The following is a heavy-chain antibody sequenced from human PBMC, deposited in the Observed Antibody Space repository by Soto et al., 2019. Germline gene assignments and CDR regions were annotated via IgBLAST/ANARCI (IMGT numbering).Heavy chain of an antibody. V-gene: IGHV3-23*01. CDR2: ISRSADST. Sequence: EVQLLESGGGLVQPGGSLTLSCAASGFTFSSYAMTWVRQVRPAPGKGLEWVSTISRSADSTYYADSVKGRFTISRDNSKNTLYLQMNSLRAEDTAVYYCAQSGPCRGSSCYHGYWDFDLWGRGTLATVSS. J-gene: IGHJ2*01. CDR1: GFTFSSYA. CDR3: AQSGPCRGSSCYHGYWDFDL. D-gene: IGHD2-15*01.